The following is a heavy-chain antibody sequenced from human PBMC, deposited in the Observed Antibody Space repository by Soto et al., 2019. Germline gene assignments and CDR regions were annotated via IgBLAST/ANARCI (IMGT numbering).Heavy chain of an antibody. CDR2: ISSSSSYI. D-gene: IGHD3-10*01. CDR1: GFTFSSYS. Sequence: PGGSLRLSCAASGFTFSSYSMNWVRQAPGKGLEWVSSISSSSSYIYYADSVKGRFTISRDNAKNSLYLQMNSLRAEDTAVYYCARDRSMVRGVITMRLFDYWGQGTLVTVSS. V-gene: IGHV3-21*01. J-gene: IGHJ4*02. CDR3: ARDRSMVRGVITMRLFDY.